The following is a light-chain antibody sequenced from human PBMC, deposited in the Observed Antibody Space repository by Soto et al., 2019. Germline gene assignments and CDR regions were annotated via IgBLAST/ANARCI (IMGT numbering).Light chain of an antibody. Sequence: QSVLTQSPSASASLGASVKLTCTLSSGHSSYAIAWHQQQPEKGPRYLMNLNSDGSHSRGDGIPDRFSGSSSGAERYLTISSLQSEDEADYYCQTWASGIHVFGGGPKVTVL. V-gene: IGLV4-69*01. CDR1: SGHSSYA. CDR2: LNSDGSH. J-gene: IGLJ2*01. CDR3: QTWASGIHV.